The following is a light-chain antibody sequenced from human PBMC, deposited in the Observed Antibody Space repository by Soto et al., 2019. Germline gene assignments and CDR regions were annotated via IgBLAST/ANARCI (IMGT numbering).Light chain of an antibody. CDR1: SSNSGNNY. J-gene: IGLJ2*01. CDR2: ENN. Sequence: QSVLTQPPSVYAAAGQAVTISCSGSSSNSGNNYVSWYQHLSGTAPKLLIYENNKRPSRIPDRFSGYKSGTSATLVITRLQSGDGADYYCGTWDNSLSLGVFGGGTQLTVL. CDR3: GTWDNSLSLGV. V-gene: IGLV1-51*02.